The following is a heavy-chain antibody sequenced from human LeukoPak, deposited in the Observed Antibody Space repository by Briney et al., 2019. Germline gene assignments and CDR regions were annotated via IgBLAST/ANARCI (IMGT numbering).Heavy chain of an antibody. CDR1: GFTFSSYS. V-gene: IGHV3-21*01. D-gene: IGHD6-6*01. CDR2: ISSSSSYI. Sequence: KSGGSLRLSCAASGFTFSSYSMNWVRQAPGKGLEWVSSISSSSSYIYYADSVEGRFTISRDNAKNSLYLQMNSLRAEDTAVYYCARLDIRSSHKAGLDPWGQGTLVTVSS. J-gene: IGHJ5*02. CDR3: ARLDIRSSHKAGLDP.